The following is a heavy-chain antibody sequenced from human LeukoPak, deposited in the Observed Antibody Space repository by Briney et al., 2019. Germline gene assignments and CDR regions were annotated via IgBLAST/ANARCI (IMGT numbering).Heavy chain of an antibody. V-gene: IGHV4-59*01. CDR3: AKYEPYCSGGDCYGWFDP. D-gene: IGHD2-15*01. J-gene: IGHJ5*02. CDR2: IYSSGST. CDR1: GGSISSYY. Sequence: SETLSLTCTVSGGSISSYYWSWIRQPPGKGLEWIGYIYSSGSTTYNPSLKSRVTILLDMSKNQFSLKLNSVTAADTAVYYCAKYEPYCSGGDCYGWFDPWGQGTLVTVSS.